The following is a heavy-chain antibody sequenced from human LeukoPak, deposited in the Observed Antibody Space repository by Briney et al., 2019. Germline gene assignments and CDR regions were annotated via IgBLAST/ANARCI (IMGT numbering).Heavy chain of an antibody. CDR3: ARSSSGWYVRDY. V-gene: IGHV1-18*01. J-gene: IGHJ4*02. CDR1: GYTFTSYG. Sequence: ASVKVSCKASGYTFTSYGISWVRQAPGQGLEWMGWISAYNGNTNYAQKLQGRVTMTTDTSTSKAYMELRSLRSDDTAVYYCARSSSGWYVRDYWGQGTLVTVSS. CDR2: ISAYNGNT. D-gene: IGHD6-19*01.